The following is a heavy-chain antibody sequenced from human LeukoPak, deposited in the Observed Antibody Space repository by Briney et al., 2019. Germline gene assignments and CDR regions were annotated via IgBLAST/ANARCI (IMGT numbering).Heavy chain of an antibody. CDR1: GYTFTSYD. V-gene: IGHV1-8*01. J-gene: IGHJ4*02. Sequence: ASVKVSCKASGYTFTSYDINWVRQATGQGLEWMGWMNPNSGNTGYAQKFQGRVTMTRNTSTSTAYMELRSLRSDDTAVYYCARDRWMMTTVTTVDYWGQGTLVTVSS. D-gene: IGHD4-11*01. CDR3: ARDRWMMTTVTTVDY. CDR2: MNPNSGNT.